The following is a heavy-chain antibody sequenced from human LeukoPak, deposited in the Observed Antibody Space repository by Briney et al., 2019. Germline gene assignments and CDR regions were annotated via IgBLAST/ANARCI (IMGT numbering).Heavy chain of an antibody. V-gene: IGHV3-74*03. CDR2: INNDGSST. CDR1: GFTFNDYS. Sequence: GGSLRLSCEASGFTFNDYSMHWVRQVPGEGLVWVSHINNDGSSTTYADSVKGRFIVSRDNAKSTLYLVMSNLRAEDTAVYYCARVTVGGWYTALDYWGQGTLVSVSS. J-gene: IGHJ4*02. D-gene: IGHD6-19*01. CDR3: ARVTVGGWYTALDY.